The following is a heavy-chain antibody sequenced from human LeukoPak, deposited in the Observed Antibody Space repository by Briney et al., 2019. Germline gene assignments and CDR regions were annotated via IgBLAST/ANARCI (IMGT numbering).Heavy chain of an antibody. CDR1: GASVYSDSSY. J-gene: IGHJ3*01. CDR2: IDYRGGT. Sequence: SETLSLTCSVSGASVYSDSSYWTWIRQAPGKGLEWIGYIDYRGGTKYNASLKGRVTISLGTSKNQFSLTLRSVIAADTAVYYCAREVATSYYDAGAYYRQTEAFDFWGQGKMVTVSS. D-gene: IGHD3-22*01. V-gene: IGHV4-61*01. CDR3: AREVATSYYDAGAYYRQTEAFDF.